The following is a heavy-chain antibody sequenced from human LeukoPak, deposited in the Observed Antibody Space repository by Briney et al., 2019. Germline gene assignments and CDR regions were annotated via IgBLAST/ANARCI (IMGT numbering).Heavy chain of an antibody. CDR1: GFTFSSYW. Sequence: GGSLRLSCAASGFTFSSYWMSWVRQAPGKGLEWVSNIKQDGSEKYYVDSVKGRFTISRDNAKNSLYLQMNSLRAEDTAVYYCARDVSAMVIIHWGQGTLVTVSS. V-gene: IGHV3-7*03. CDR2: IKQDGSEK. D-gene: IGHD5-18*01. J-gene: IGHJ4*02. CDR3: ARDVSAMVIIH.